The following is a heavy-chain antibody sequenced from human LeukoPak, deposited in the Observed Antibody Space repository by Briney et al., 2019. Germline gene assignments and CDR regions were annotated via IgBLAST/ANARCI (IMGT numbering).Heavy chain of an antibody. CDR1: GGSISSSRYY. CDR2: IYYSGST. Sequence: SETLSLTCTVSGGSISSSRYYWGWIRQPPGKGLEWIGSIYYSGSTYYNPSLKSRVTISVDTSKNQFSLKLSSVTAADTAVYYCARRSRNYFDYWGQGTLVTVSS. CDR3: ARRSRNYFDY. D-gene: IGHD1-14*01. V-gene: IGHV4-39*01. J-gene: IGHJ4*02.